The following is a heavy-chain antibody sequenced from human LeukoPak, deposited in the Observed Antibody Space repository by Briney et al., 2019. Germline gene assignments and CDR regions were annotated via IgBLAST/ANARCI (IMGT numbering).Heavy chain of an antibody. V-gene: IGHV4-59*01. J-gene: IGHJ6*03. CDR2: IYYSGST. CDR1: GGSISSYY. CDR3: ARGLVVPAAIDYYYYMDV. D-gene: IGHD2-2*01. Sequence: KSSETLSLTCTVSGGSISSYYWSWIRQPPGKGLEWIGYIYYSGSTNYNPSLKSRVTISVDTSKNQFSLKLSSVTAADTAVYYCARGLVVPAAIDYYYYMDVWGKGTTVTISS.